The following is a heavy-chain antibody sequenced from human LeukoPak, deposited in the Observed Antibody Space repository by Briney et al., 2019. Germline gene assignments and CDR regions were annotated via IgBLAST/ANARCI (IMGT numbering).Heavy chain of an antibody. Sequence: GGSLRLSCAASGFTFSDYYMSWIRQAPGKGLEWVSYISSSGSTIYYADSVKGRFTISRDNAKNSLYLQMNSLRAEDTALYYCAKSGVKYCSSTSCYVDYWGQGALVTVSS. V-gene: IGHV3-11*04. CDR1: GFTFSDYY. J-gene: IGHJ4*02. D-gene: IGHD2-2*01. CDR3: AKSGVKYCSSTSCYVDY. CDR2: ISSSGSTI.